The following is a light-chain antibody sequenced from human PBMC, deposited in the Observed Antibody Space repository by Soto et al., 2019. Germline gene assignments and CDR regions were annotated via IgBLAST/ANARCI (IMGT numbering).Light chain of an antibody. Sequence: QSALTQPASVSGSPGQSITISCTGTSSDVDGYNYVSWYQHHPGKAPKLMIYDVSNRPSGVSNRFSGSKSGNTASLTISWLQPEDEADYYCCSYTTSNTRQIVFGTGTKVTVL. CDR2: DVS. CDR1: SSDVDGYNY. V-gene: IGLV2-14*03. J-gene: IGLJ1*01. CDR3: CSYTTSNTRQIV.